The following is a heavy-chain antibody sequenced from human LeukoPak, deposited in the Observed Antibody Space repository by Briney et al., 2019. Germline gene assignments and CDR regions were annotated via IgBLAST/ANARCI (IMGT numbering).Heavy chain of an antibody. J-gene: IGHJ4*02. V-gene: IGHV3-30*04. CDR1: GFTFSSYA. CDR2: ISYDGSNK. Sequence: GGSLRLSCAASGFTFSSYAMHWVRQAPGKGLEWVAVISYDGSNKYYADSVKGRFTISRDNSKSTLYLQMNSLRAEDTAVYYCARDVATTGRVQGYFDYWGQGTLVTVSS. CDR3: ARDVATTGRVQGYFDY. D-gene: IGHD1-1*01.